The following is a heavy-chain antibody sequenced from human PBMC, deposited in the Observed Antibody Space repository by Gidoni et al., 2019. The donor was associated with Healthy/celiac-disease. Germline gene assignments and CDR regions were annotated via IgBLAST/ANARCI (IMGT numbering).Heavy chain of an antibody. CDR2: MNPNSGNT. D-gene: IGHD4-17*01. CDR3: ARGERAYGDYYYYGMDD. CDR1: GYTFPSYD. J-gene: IGHJ6*02. V-gene: IGHV1-8*01. Sequence: QVQLLQSGAEVRKPAASVTVSCKASGYTFPSYDNNWVRQATGQGLEWMGWMNPNSGNTGYAQKFQGRVTMTRNTSISTAYMELSSLRAEDTAVYYCARGERAYGDYYYYGMDDWGQGTTGTVSS.